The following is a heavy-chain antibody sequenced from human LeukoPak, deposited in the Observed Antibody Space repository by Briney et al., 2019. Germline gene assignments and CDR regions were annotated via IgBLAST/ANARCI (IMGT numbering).Heavy chain of an antibody. Sequence: PGGSLRLSCAASGFTFSSYGMNWVRQAPGKGLEWVSYISRSSGPIYYAESVKGRFTISRDNAKKSLYLQMNSLRAEDTAVYYWARDAVAGTFVDYWGQGTLVTVSS. V-gene: IGHV3-48*01. D-gene: IGHD6-19*01. J-gene: IGHJ4*02. CDR3: ARDAVAGTFVDY. CDR2: ISRSSGPI. CDR1: GFTFSSYG.